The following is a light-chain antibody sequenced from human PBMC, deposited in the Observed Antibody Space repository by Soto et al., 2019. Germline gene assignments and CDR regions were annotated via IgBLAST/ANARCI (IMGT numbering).Light chain of an antibody. V-gene: IGKV3-15*01. Sequence: EIVMTQSPATLSFCAVERAILSCRASQSVSSNLAWYQQEPGQAPRLLIYGASTRATGIPARFSGSGSGTEFNLTISSLLSEDFAVYYCQQYNKWPPWTFGQGTKVDIK. CDR1: QSVSSN. J-gene: IGKJ1*01. CDR3: QQYNKWPPWT. CDR2: GAS.